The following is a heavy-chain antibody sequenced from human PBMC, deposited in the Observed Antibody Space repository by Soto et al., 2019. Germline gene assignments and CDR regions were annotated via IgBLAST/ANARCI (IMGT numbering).Heavy chain of an antibody. Sequence: QVQLVQSGAEVKKPGSSVKVSCKASGGTFSSYAISWVRQAPGQGLEWMGGIIPIFGTANYAQKFQGRVTITADENRSTDYMERSSLRSEDPAVHSRASPGTGPIPVYGMDVWCQGTTVTASS. D-gene: IGHD1-1*01. CDR3: ASPGTGPIPVYGMDV. V-gene: IGHV1-69*12. CDR1: GGTFSSYA. J-gene: IGHJ6*02. CDR2: IIPIFGTA.